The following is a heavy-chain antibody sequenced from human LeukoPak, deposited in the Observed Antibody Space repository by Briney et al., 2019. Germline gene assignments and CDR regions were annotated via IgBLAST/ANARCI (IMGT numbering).Heavy chain of an antibody. Sequence: GASVKVSCKASGGTFSRYGIDWVRQAPGQGLEWMGRIIPILHVANYAQQFQGRVTITADKSTSTAYMELSSLRSEDTAVYYCARTVGATSWFDPWGQGTLVTVSS. J-gene: IGHJ5*02. D-gene: IGHD1-26*01. V-gene: IGHV1-69*04. CDR2: IIPILHVA. CDR1: GGTFSRYG. CDR3: ARTVGATSWFDP.